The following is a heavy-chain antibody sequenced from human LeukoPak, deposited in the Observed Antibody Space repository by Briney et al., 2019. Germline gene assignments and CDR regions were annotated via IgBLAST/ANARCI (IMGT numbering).Heavy chain of an antibody. CDR2: INPNSGGT. Sequence: ASVKVSCKASGYTFTGYYMNWVRQAPGQGLEWMGWINPNSGGTNYAQKFQGRVTMTRDTSISTAYMELSRLRSDDTAVYYCARASCSSTSCGADQWGQGTLVTVS. J-gene: IGHJ4*02. CDR1: GYTFTGYY. V-gene: IGHV1-2*02. D-gene: IGHD2-2*01. CDR3: ARASCSSTSCGADQ.